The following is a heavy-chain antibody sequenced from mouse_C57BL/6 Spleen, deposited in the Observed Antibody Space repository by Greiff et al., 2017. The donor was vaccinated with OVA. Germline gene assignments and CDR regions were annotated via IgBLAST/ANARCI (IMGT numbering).Heavy chain of an antibody. Sequence: VQLQQSDAELVKPGASVKISCKVSGYTFTDHTIHWMKQRPDQGLEWIGYIYPSDGSTKYNEKFKGRATLTADKSSSTAYMQLNSLTSEVSTVYFCARDPYYYGRSHLAMDYWGQGTSVTVSS. V-gene: IGHV1-78*01. CDR1: GYTFTDHT. CDR2: IYPSDGST. CDR3: ARDPYYYGRSHLAMDY. J-gene: IGHJ4*01. D-gene: IGHD1-1*01.